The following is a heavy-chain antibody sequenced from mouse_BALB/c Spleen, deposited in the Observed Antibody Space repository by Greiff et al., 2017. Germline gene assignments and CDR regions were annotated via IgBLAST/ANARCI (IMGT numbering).Heavy chain of an antibody. D-gene: IGHD2-4*01. CDR3: ARVGDYDGDPSYAMDY. CDR1: GFTFSDYY. CDR2: ISDGGSYT. J-gene: IGHJ4*01. V-gene: IGHV5-4*02. Sequence: DVKLVESGGGLVKPGGSLKLSCAASGFTFSDYYMYWVRQTPEKRLEWVATISDGGSYTYYPDSVKGRFTISRDNAKNNLYLQMSSLKSEDTAMYYCARVGDYDGDPSYAMDYWGQGTSVTVSS.